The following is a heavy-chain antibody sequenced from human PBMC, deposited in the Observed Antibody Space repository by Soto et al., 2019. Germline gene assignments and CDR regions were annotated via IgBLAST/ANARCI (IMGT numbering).Heavy chain of an antibody. V-gene: IGHV4-30-4*01. Sequence: PSGTLSLTCTVSGGSISSGDYYWSWIRQPPGKGLEWIGYIYYSGSTYYNPSLKSRVTISVGTSKNQFSLKLSSVTAADTAVYYCARGELGGLLRPSDYWGQGTLVTVS. CDR2: IYYSGST. J-gene: IGHJ4*02. D-gene: IGHD2-2*01. CDR3: ARGELGGLLRPSDY. CDR1: GGSISSGDYY.